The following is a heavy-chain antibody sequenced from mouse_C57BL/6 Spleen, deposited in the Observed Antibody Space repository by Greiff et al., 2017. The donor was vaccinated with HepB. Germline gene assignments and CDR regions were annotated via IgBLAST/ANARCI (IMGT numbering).Heavy chain of an antibody. CDR3: ARGSTMITTGAMDY. CDR1: GFTFSDYG. CDR2: ISSGSSTI. J-gene: IGHJ4*01. V-gene: IGHV5-17*01. Sequence: DVKLVESGGGLVKPGGSLKLSCAASGFTFSDYGMHWVRQAPEKGLEWVAYISSGSSTIYYADTVKGRFTISRDNAKNTLFLQMTSLRSEDTAMYYCARGSTMITTGAMDYWGQGTSVTVSS. D-gene: IGHD2-4*01.